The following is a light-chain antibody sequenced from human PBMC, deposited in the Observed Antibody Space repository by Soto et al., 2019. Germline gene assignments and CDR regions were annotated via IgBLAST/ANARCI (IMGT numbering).Light chain of an antibody. CDR2: DAS. CDR1: QNVYNN. V-gene: IGKV3-15*01. CDR3: QQCRNWPLT. J-gene: IGKJ4*01. Sequence: HSPATLYVSPGEGATLSCKASQNVYNNLAWYQQRPGQPPRLLIYDASTRATGISARFSGSGYGTEFTLTISSLQSEDFAVYFCQQCRNWPLTFGGGTKVDIK.